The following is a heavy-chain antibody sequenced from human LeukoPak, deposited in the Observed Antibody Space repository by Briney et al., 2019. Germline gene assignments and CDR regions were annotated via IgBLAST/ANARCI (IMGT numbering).Heavy chain of an antibody. CDR2: ISTSSTYI. CDR3: ARDAATVTVNWFDT. CDR1: GFTYSSYR. V-gene: IGHV3-21*01. D-gene: IGHD4-17*01. J-gene: IGHJ5*02. Sequence: GGSLRLSCAASGFTYSSYRMNWVRQAPGKGLEWVSSISTSSTYIYYADSVKGRFTISRDNAKNSLYLQMNNLRAEDTAVYYCARDAATVTVNWFDTWGQGTLVTVSS.